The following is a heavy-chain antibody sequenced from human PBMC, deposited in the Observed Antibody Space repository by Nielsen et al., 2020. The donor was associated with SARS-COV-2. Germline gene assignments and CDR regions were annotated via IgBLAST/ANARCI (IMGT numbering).Heavy chain of an antibody. CDR2: ISESGGST. CDR3: AKDLLEDWFDP. CDR1: GFTFSWYA. Sequence: GESLKISCAASGFTFSWYAMAWVRQAPGQGLERVSTISESGGSTSYADSVKGRFTISRDNSNNTLYLQMNSLRAEDTAIYYCAKDLLEDWFDPWGQGTLVTVSS. V-gene: IGHV3-23*01. D-gene: IGHD3-3*01. J-gene: IGHJ5*02.